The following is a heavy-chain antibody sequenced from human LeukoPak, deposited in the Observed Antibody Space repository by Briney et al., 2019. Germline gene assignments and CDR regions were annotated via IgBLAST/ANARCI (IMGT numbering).Heavy chain of an antibody. CDR2: IYYSGSS. Sequence: PSETLCLTCSVSGCSISSSSSYWGWIRQPPGKGLEWIGSIYYSGSSFDNPALKSRVTISVDTSKNQFSLKLSSVTAADTAVYYCARHRSGWLQSSFDYWGQGTLVTVSS. D-gene: IGHD5-24*01. J-gene: IGHJ4*02. CDR3: ARHRSGWLQSSFDY. V-gene: IGHV4-39*01. CDR1: GCSISSSSSY.